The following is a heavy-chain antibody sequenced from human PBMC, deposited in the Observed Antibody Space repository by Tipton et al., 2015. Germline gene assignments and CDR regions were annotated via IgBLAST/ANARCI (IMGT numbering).Heavy chain of an antibody. CDR3: ARFRFQNQFEIDH. J-gene: IGHJ4*02. V-gene: IGHV4-34*01. Sequence: TLSLTCAVYGGSFSGYYWNWIRQPPGKGLEWIGEINHSGSTNYNPSLKSRVTISVDTSKNQFSLKLSSVTAADTAVYFCARFRFQNQFEIDHWGQGTLVTVSS. D-gene: IGHD3-3*01. CDR2: INHSGST. CDR1: GGSFSGYY.